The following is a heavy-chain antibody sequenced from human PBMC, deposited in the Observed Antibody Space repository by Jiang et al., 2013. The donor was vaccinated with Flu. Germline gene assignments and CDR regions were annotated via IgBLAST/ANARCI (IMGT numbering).Heavy chain of an antibody. CDR1: GGTFSSYA. V-gene: IGHV1-69*06. D-gene: IGHD3-9*01. Sequence: VQLVESGAEVKKPGSSVKVSCKASGGTFSSYAISWVRQAPGQGLEWMGGIIPIFGTANYAQKFQGRVTITADKSTSTAYMELSSLRSEDTAVYYCARDGRSYYDILTGYSDAFDIWGQGTMVT. J-gene: IGHJ3*02. CDR3: ARDGRSYYDILTGYSDAFDI. CDR2: IIPIFGTA.